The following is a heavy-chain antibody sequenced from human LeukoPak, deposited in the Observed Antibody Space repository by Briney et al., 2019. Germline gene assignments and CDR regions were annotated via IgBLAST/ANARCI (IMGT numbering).Heavy chain of an antibody. J-gene: IGHJ4*02. CDR3: AKAPVGANYYDSSGYFAY. Sequence: GGSLRLSCAASGFTFSSYAMSWVRQAPGRGLEWVSGISGSGGSTYYADSVKGRFTISRDNSKNTLYLQMNSLRAEDTAVYYCAKAPVGANYYDSSGYFAYWGQGTLVTVSS. CDR1: GFTFSSYA. CDR2: ISGSGGST. D-gene: IGHD3-22*01. V-gene: IGHV3-23*01.